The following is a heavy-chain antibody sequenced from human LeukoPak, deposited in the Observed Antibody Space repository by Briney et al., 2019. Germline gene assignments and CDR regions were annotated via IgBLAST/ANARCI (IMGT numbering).Heavy chain of an antibody. V-gene: IGHV1-18*01. Sequence: ASVKVSCKASGYTFTSYGISWVRQAPGQGLEWMGWISAYNGNTNYAQKLQGRVTMTTDTSTSTAYMELRSLRSDDTAVYYCARDSSIAAAGVVDYWGQGTLVTVSS. CDR1: GYTFTSYG. CDR2: ISAYNGNT. J-gene: IGHJ4*02. D-gene: IGHD6-13*01. CDR3: ARDSSIAAAGVVDY.